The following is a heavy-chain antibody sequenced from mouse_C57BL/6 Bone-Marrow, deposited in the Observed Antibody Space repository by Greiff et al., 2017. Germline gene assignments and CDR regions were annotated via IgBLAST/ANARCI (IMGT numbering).Heavy chain of an antibody. CDR3: TRSYDGYYPWYFDV. V-gene: IGHV1-5*01. D-gene: IGHD2-3*01. J-gene: IGHJ1*03. CDR2: IYPGNSDT. Sequence: EVQLQQSGTVLARPGASVKMSCKTSGYTFTSYWMHWVKQRPGPGLEWIGAIYPGNSDTSYNQKFKGKAKLTAVTSASTAYMELSSLTNEDSAVYYCTRSYDGYYPWYFDVWGTGTTVTVSS. CDR1: GYTFTSYW.